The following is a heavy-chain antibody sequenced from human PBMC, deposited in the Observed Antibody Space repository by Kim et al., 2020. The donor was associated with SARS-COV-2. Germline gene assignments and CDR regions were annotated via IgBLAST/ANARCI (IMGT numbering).Heavy chain of an antibody. J-gene: IGHJ5*02. Sequence: SETLSLTCTVSGGSISSNIYYWGWIRQPPGKGLEWIGNIYYSGRTYYNPSLKSRVTISTDTSKNQFSLKLSSVTAADTAVYYCAKVTVVVPLVANWDWFDPWGQGTLVSVSS. CDR2: IYYSGRT. V-gene: IGHV4-39*07. CDR1: GGSISSNIYY. CDR3: AKVTVVVPLVANWDWFDP. D-gene: IGHD2-2*01.